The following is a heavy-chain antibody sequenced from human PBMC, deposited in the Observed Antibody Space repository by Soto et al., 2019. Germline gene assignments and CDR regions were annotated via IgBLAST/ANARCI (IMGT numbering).Heavy chain of an antibody. D-gene: IGHD3-16*02. CDR3: ATYSLIWGSYSYTLYYFDY. CDR1: GYTLTELS. Sequence: GASVKVSCKVSGYTLTELSMHWVRQAPGKGLEWMGGFDPEDGETIYAQKFQGRVTMTEDTSTDTAYMELSSLRSEDTAVYYCATYSLIWGSYSYTLYYFDYWGQGTLVTVSS. V-gene: IGHV1-24*01. J-gene: IGHJ4*02. CDR2: FDPEDGET.